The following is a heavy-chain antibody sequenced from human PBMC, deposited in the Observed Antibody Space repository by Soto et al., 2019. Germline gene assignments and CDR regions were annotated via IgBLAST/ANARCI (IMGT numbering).Heavy chain of an antibody. CDR1: GFTFSSYG. Sequence: QVQLVESGGGVVQPGRSLRLSCAASGFTFSSYGMHWVRQAPGKGLEWVAVIWYDGSNKYYADSVKGRFTISRDNSKNPGVRKMNSLGAEDTAVYYCAKDPQYNSGWYFDYWGQGTVVTLSS. CDR3: AKDPQYNSGWYFDY. J-gene: IGHJ4*02. V-gene: IGHV3-33*06. D-gene: IGHD6-19*01. CDR2: IWYDGSNK.